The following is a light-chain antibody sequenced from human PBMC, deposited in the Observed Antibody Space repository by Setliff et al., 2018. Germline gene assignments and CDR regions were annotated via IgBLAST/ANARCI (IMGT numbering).Light chain of an antibody. Sequence: QSALTQPASVSGSPGQSITISCTGTGSDVGTPKYVSWYQQHPGKAPKLIIYDVTTRPSGVSNRFSGSKSGNTASLTISGLQAEDEADYYCSIHRSRGYVFGTGTKV. CDR1: GSDVGTPKY. CDR3: SIHRSRGYV. V-gene: IGLV2-14*03. J-gene: IGLJ1*01. CDR2: DVT.